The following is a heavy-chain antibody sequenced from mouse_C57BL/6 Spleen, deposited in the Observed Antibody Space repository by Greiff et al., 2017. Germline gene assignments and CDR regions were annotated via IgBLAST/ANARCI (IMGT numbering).Heavy chain of an antibody. CDR1: GYTFTNYW. V-gene: IGHV1-63*01. CDR3: ARGYYDWYFDV. CDR2: IYPGGGYT. J-gene: IGHJ1*03. D-gene: IGHD1-1*01. Sequence: QVQLQQSGAELVRPGTSVKMSCKASGYTFTNYWIGWAKQRPGHGLEWIGDIYPGGGYTNYNEKFKGKATLTADKSSSTAYMQFSSLTSEDSAIYYCARGYYDWYFDVWGTGTTGTVSS.